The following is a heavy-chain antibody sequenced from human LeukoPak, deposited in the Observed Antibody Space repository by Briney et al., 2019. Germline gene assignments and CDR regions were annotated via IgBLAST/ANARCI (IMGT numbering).Heavy chain of an antibody. CDR1: VGSISIGSYY. V-gene: IGHV4-61*02. CDR2: ISNSGNT. J-gene: IGHJ5*02. CDR3: ARGAWFGELAIDR. Sequence: SETLSLTCTVSVGSISIGSYYWNWIRKPAGKGLEWIGRISNSGNTNYNPSITGRVTISRDTSSNQFSLKMNSVTAADTAVYFCARGAWFGELAIDRWGQGTLVTVSS. D-gene: IGHD3-10*01.